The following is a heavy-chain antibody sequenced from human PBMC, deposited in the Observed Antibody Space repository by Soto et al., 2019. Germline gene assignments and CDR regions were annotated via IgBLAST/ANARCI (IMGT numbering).Heavy chain of an antibody. D-gene: IGHD5-12*01. CDR1: GGSISSYY. CDR2: IYYSGST. V-gene: IGHV4-59*08. CDR3: ARTPTDIAPYYYYLDV. Sequence: SETLSLTCTVSGGSISSYYWSWIRQPPGKGLEWIGYIYYSGSTNYNPSLKSRVTISVDTSKNQFSLKLSSVTAADTAVYYCARTPTDIAPYYYYLDVWGKGTTVTVSS. J-gene: IGHJ6*03.